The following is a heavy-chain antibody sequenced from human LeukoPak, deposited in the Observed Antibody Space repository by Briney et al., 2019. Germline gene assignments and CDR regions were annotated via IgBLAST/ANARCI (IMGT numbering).Heavy chain of an antibody. CDR2: ISSNGGST. V-gene: IGHV3-64*01. J-gene: IGHJ6*03. Sequence: PGGSLRLSCAASGFTFSSYAMHWVRQAPGKGLEYVSAISSNGGSTYYANSVKGRFTISRDNAKNSLYLQMNSLRAEDTAVYYCARGRCSSTSCSPYYMDVWGKGTTVTISS. CDR1: GFTFSSYA. D-gene: IGHD2-2*01. CDR3: ARGRCSSTSCSPYYMDV.